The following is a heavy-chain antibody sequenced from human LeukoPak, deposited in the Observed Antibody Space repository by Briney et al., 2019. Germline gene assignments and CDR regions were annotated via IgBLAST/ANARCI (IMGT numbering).Heavy chain of an antibody. CDR2: ISSGSSAI. D-gene: IGHD4-17*01. Sequence: GGSLRLSCEASGFTFTTYSMTWVRQAPGKGLEWVSIISSGSSAIFSADALKGRFTISRDDAENLLYLDMNSLRAEDTAVYYCARGHTAVTRHFDFWGQGTLVTVSS. CDR3: ARGHTAVTRHFDF. CDR1: GFTFTTYS. V-gene: IGHV3-21*01. J-gene: IGHJ4*02.